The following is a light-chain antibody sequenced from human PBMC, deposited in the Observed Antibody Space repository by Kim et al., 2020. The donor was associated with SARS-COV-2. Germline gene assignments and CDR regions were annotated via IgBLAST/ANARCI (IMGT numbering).Light chain of an antibody. CDR1: KLGDKY. V-gene: IGLV3-1*01. CDR3: QAWDSSTVV. Sequence: SYELTQPPSVSVSPGQTASITCSGYKLGDKYACWYQQKPGQSPVLVIYQDDERPSGIPERFSASNSGNTATLTISGTQAMDEADYYCQAWDSSTVVFGGG. CDR2: QDD. J-gene: IGLJ3*02.